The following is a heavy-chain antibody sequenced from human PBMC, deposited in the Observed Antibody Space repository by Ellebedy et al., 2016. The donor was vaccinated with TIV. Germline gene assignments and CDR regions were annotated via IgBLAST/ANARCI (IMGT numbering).Heavy chain of an antibody. J-gene: IGHJ4*02. CDR1: GFTFSSYA. CDR2: INGNGVST. D-gene: IGHD3-22*01. V-gene: IGHV3-23*01. Sequence: PGGSLRLSCAASGFTFSSYAMSWVRQAPGQGLEWVSGINGNGVSTAYADSVEGRFTISRDNSKNTLSLQMNSLRAEDTAIYYCAKGRGGGSDSSAPRYYFDYWGPGTLVTVSS. CDR3: AKGRGGGSDSSAPRYYFDY.